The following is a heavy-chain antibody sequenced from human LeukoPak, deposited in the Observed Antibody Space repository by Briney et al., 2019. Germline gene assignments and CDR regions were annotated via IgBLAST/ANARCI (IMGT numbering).Heavy chain of an antibody. D-gene: IGHD6-6*01. CDR2: IKQDGSEK. CDR3: ARGLEDSGYSSSAYEYYYYMDV. V-gene: IGHV3-7*01. J-gene: IGHJ6*03. Sequence: GGSLRLSCVASQVTLSAHWILWVRQAPGKGLEWVANIKQDGSEKYYVDSVKGRFTISRDNVKNSVDLQMNSLRAADTAVYYWARGLEDSGYSSSAYEYYYYMDVWGKGTTVTVSS. CDR1: QVTLSAHW.